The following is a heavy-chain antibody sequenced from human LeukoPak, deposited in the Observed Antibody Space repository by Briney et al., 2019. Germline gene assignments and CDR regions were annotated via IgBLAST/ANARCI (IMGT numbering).Heavy chain of an antibody. D-gene: IGHD3-16*01. CDR3: AKDGARWY. CDR1: GFTFTDHY. J-gene: IGHJ4*02. CDR2: INAKRGDT. V-gene: IGHV1-2*02. Sequence: ASVTVSCKASGFTFTDHYMHWVRQAPGQGLEWMGWINAKRGDTNYAQNFQDRVTMTRDTSISTAYMELSRLRSDDTAVYYCAKDGARWYWGRGTLVTVSS.